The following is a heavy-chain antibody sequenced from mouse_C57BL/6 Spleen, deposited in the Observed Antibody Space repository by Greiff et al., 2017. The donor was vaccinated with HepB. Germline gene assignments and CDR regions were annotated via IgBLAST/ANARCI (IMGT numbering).Heavy chain of an antibody. D-gene: IGHD3-2*02. V-gene: IGHV1-69*01. J-gene: IGHJ2*01. CDR2: IDPSDSYT. CDR1: GYTFTSYW. CDR3: ARPRDSSGYGFDY. Sequence: QVQLQQPGAELVMPGASVKLSCKASGYTFTSYWMHWVKQRPGQGLEWIGEIDPSDSYTNYNQKFKGKSTLTVDKSSSTAYMQLSSLTSEDSAVYYCARPRDSSGYGFDYWGQGTTLTVSS.